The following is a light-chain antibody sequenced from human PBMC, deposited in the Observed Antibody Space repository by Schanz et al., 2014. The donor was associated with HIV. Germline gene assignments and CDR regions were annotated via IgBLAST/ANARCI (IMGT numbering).Light chain of an antibody. Sequence: QSALTQPPSASGSPGQSVTLSCTETSGDIGYYVSWYQQHPGKAPKLLLYDVSIRIRPSGVSDRFSGSKSGNTASLTVSGLQAEDEADYYCSSYAGSDIVVFGGGTKLTVL. CDR3: SSYAGSDIVV. J-gene: IGLJ2*01. CDR1: SGDIGYY. V-gene: IGLV2-8*01. CDR2: DVS.